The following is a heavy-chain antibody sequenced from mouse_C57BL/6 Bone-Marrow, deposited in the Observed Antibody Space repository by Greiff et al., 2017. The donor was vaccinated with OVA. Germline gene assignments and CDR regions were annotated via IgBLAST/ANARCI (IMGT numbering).Heavy chain of an antibody. Sequence: DAGGGLVQPKGSLKLSCAASGFSFNTYAMNWVRQAPGKGLEWVARIRSKSNNYATYYADSVKDRFTISRDDSESMLYLQMNNLKTEDTAMYYCVRQERYFVYWGQGTTLTVSS. J-gene: IGHJ2*01. CDR1: GFSFNTYA. CDR2: IRSKSNNYAT. CDR3: VRQERYFVY. V-gene: IGHV10-1*01.